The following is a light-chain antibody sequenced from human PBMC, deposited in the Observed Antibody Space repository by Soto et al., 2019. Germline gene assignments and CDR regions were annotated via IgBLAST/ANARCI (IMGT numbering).Light chain of an antibody. CDR1: SSDVGGYDY. CDR3: TSYATRSPYV. J-gene: IGLJ1*01. Sequence: QSVLTQPASVSWCPGQSITISCTGTSSDVGGYDYVSWYQHDPGKAPKLMIFEVSNRTSEVSDRFSGSKSGNTASLSISGLQVEDEADYYCTSYATRSPYVFGTGTKVTVL. V-gene: IGLV2-14*01. CDR2: EVS.